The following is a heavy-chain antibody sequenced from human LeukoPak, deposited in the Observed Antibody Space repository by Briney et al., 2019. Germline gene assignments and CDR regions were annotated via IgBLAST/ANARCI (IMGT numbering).Heavy chain of an antibody. J-gene: IGHJ6*02. D-gene: IGHD6-13*01. CDR2: ISAYNGNT. V-gene: IGHV1-18*01. CDR3: ARDRGLLVHGYYYYYYGMDV. CDR1: GYTFTSYG. Sequence: GASVKVSCKASGYTFTSYGISWVRQAPGQGLEWMGWISAYNGNTNYAQKLQGRVTMTTDTSTSTAYMELRSLRSDDTAVYYCARDRGLLVHGYYYYYYGMDVWGQGTTVTVSS.